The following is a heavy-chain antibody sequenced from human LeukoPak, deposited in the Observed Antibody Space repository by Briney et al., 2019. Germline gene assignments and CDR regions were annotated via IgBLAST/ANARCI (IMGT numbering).Heavy chain of an antibody. CDR3: ARLRGGTWIQLWSYDGVFDY. D-gene: IGHD5-18*01. V-gene: IGHV1-8*02. CDR2: MNPNSGNT. Sequence: GASVKVSCKASGGTFSSYDINWVRQATGQGLEWMGWMNPNSGNTGYAQKFQGRVTMTRNTSISTAYMELSSLRSEDTAVYYCARLRGGTWIQLWSYDGVFDYWGQGTLVTVSS. CDR1: GGTFSSYD. J-gene: IGHJ4*02.